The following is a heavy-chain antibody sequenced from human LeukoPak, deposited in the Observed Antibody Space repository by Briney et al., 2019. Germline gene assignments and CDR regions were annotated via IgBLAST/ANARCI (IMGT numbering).Heavy chain of an antibody. CDR2: IYYSGST. Sequence: SETLSLTCAVSGASISGSGYYWGWIRQPPVKGLEWIGNIYYSGSTNYNPSLKSRVTISVDTSKNQFSLKLSSVTAADTAVYYCARGRSYDFWSSYYFDYWGQGTLVTVSS. CDR1: GASISGSGYY. CDR3: ARGRSYDFWSSYYFDY. V-gene: IGHV4-39*07. J-gene: IGHJ4*02. D-gene: IGHD3-3*01.